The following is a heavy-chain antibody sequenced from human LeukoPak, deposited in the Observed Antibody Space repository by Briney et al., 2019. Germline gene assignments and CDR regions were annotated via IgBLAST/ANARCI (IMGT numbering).Heavy chain of an antibody. D-gene: IGHD2-15*01. V-gene: IGHV3-9*01. Sequence: GRSLRLSCAASGFTFDDYAMHWVRQAPGKGPEWVSGISWNSGSIGYADSVKGRFTISRDNAKNSLYLQMNSLRAEDTAVYYCARVADCSGGSCYSGVVYFDYWGQGTLVTVSS. CDR1: GFTFDDYA. CDR2: ISWNSGSI. CDR3: ARVADCSGGSCYSGVVYFDY. J-gene: IGHJ4*02.